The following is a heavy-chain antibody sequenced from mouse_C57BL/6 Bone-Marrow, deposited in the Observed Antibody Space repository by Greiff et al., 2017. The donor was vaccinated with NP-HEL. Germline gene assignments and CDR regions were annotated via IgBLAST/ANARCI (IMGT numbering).Heavy chain of an antibody. J-gene: IGHJ3*01. Sequence: DVMLVESGGDLVKPGGSLKLSCAASGFTFSSYGMSWVRQTPDKRLEWVATIRSGGSYTYYPDSVKGRFTISRDNAKNTLYLQMSSLKSEDTAMYYCARNYYGSSYVGFAYWGQGTLVTVSA. D-gene: IGHD1-1*01. CDR3: ARNYYGSSYVGFAY. V-gene: IGHV5-6*02. CDR1: GFTFSSYG. CDR2: IRSGGSYT.